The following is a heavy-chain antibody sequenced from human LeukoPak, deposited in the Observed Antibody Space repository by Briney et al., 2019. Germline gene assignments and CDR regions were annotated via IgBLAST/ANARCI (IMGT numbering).Heavy chain of an antibody. CDR2: IIPILGIA. Sequence: RASVTVSCKASGGTFSIYAISWVRQAPGQGLEWMGRIIPILGIANYAQKFQGRVTITADKSTSTAYMELSSLRSEDTAVYYCARDRSCGGDCYSNFDYWGQGTLVTVSS. J-gene: IGHJ4*02. CDR3: ARDRSCGGDCYSNFDY. CDR1: GGTFSIYA. D-gene: IGHD2-21*02. V-gene: IGHV1-69*04.